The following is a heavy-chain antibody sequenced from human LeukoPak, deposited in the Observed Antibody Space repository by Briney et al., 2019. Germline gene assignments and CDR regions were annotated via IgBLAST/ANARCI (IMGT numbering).Heavy chain of an antibody. D-gene: IGHD6-19*01. CDR1: GGSISSYY. CDR2: IYYSGCT. Sequence: PSETLSLTCTVSGGSISSYYWSWIRQPPGKGLEWIGYIYYSGCTNYNPSLKSRVTISVDTSKNQFSLKLSSVTAADTAVYYCARADSSGWYVYWGQGTLVTVSS. CDR3: ARADSSGWYVY. J-gene: IGHJ4*02. V-gene: IGHV4-59*01.